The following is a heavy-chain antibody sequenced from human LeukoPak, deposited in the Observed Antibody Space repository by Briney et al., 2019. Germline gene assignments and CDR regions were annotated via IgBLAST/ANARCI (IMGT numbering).Heavy chain of an antibody. D-gene: IGHD6-19*01. J-gene: IGHJ4*02. CDR1: GGSISSGDYY. CDR2: IYYSGST. CDR3: ARAPYRSGWYWGYYFDY. V-gene: IGHV4-30-4*08. Sequence: SETLSLTCTVSGGSISSGDYYWSWIRQPPGKGLEWIGYIYYSGSTYYNPSLKSRVSISVDTSKNQFSLKLNSVTAADTAVYFCARAPYRSGWYWGYYFDYWGQGTLVTVSS.